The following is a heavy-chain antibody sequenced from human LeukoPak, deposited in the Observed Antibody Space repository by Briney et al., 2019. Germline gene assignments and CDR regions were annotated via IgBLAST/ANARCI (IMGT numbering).Heavy chain of an antibody. V-gene: IGHV4-39*07. J-gene: IGHJ4*02. CDR1: GGSISSSSYY. CDR2: IYHSGST. CDR3: ARGIAVAGNGVDY. Sequence: SETLSLTCTVSGGSISSSSYYWGWIRQPPGKGLEWIGSIYHSGSTYYNPSLKSRVTISVDTSKNQFSLKLSSVTAADTAVYYCARGIAVAGNGVDYWGQGTLVTVSS. D-gene: IGHD6-19*01.